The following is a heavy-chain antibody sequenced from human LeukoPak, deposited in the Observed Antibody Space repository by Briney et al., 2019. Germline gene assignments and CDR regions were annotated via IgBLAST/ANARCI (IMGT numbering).Heavy chain of an antibody. CDR2: ISNDGSST. CDR1: GFTFSTYW. V-gene: IGHV3-74*01. Sequence: GGSLRLSCAVSGFTFSTYWMHWVRPTPGKGLVWVSRISNDGSSTSYADSVKGRFTVSRDNAKNTLYLQMNNLRAEDTAVYYCARVGAATTRDYWGQGTLVTVSS. D-gene: IGHD1-26*01. J-gene: IGHJ4*02. CDR3: ARVGAATTRDY.